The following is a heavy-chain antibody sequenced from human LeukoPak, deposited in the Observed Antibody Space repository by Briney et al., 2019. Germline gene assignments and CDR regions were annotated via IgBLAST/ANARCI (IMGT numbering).Heavy chain of an antibody. J-gene: IGHJ4*02. CDR2: INWDGGST. Sequence: PGGSPRLSCGGSGFMFHDHGMSWVRQVAGKGLEWVSGINWDGGSTGYADSVKGRFTISRDNAKKSLYLQMNSLRAEDTALYYCAGGDRNGWYFDFWGQGTLVTVSS. CDR3: AGGDRNGWYFDF. D-gene: IGHD6-19*01. CDR1: GFMFHDHG. V-gene: IGHV3-20*04.